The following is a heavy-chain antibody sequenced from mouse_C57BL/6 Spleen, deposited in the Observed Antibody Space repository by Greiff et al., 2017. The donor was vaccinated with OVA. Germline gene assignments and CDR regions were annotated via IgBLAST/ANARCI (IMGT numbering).Heavy chain of an antibody. CDR3: TRDDYDRWFAY. V-gene: IGHV1-15*01. CDR1: GYTFTDYE. Sequence: QVQLQQSGAELVRPGASVTLSCKASGYTFTDYEMHWVKQTPVHGLEWIGAIDPETGGTAYNQKFKGKAILTADKSSSTAYMELRSLTSEDSAVYYCTRDDYDRWFAYWGQGTLVTVSA. CDR2: IDPETGGT. J-gene: IGHJ3*01. D-gene: IGHD2-4*01.